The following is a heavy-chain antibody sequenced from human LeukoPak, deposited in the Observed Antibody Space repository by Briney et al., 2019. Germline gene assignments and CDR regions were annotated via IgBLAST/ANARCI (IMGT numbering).Heavy chain of an antibody. V-gene: IGHV4-38-2*02. CDR1: GYSISSGYY. CDR2: MYHSGSF. CDR3: AREDSYYMDV. Sequence: SGTLSLTCTVSGYSISSGYYWGWIRQPPGKGLEWIGSMYHSGSFHYNPSLKSRFTISVDTSKNQFSLKLSSVTAADTAVYYCAREDSYYMDVWGKGPRSPSP. J-gene: IGHJ6*03.